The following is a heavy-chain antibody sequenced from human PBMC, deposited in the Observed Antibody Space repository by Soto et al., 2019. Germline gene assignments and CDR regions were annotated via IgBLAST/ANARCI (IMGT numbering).Heavy chain of an antibody. J-gene: IGHJ4*02. CDR3: ASEPPYYYDSSGYYVGPFGY. CDR2: IIPIFGTA. D-gene: IGHD3-22*01. V-gene: IGHV1-69*13. CDR1: GGTFSSYA. Sequence: SVKVSCKASGGTFSSYAISWVRQAPGQGLEWMGGIIPIFGTANYAQKFQGRVTITADESTSTAYMELSSLRSEDTAVYYCASEPPYYYDSSGYYVGPFGYWGQGTLVTVSS.